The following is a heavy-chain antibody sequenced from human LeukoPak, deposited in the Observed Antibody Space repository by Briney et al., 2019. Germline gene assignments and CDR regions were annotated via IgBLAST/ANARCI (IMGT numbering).Heavy chain of an antibody. CDR3: AGAGDY. CDR2: ISDSSSSI. Sequence: SGGSLRLSCAASRFTFNNYAMSWVRQAPGKGLEWVSYISDSSSSIYYADSVKGRFTISRDNAKNSLYLQMNSLRDEDTAVYYCAGAGDYWGQGTLVTVSS. V-gene: IGHV3-48*02. J-gene: IGHJ4*02. CDR1: RFTFNNYA.